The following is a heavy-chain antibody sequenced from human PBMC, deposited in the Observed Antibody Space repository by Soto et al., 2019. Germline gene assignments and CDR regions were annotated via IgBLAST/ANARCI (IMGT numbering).Heavy chain of an antibody. CDR3: ARAGNSYSSGWLWFDP. Sequence: EVQLVESGGGLIQPGGSLRLSCAASGFTVSSNYMSWVRQAPGKGLEWVSVIYSGGSTYYADSVKGRFTISRDNSTNTLYLQMNSLRAEDTAVYYCARAGNSYSSGWLWFDPWGQGTLVTVSS. D-gene: IGHD6-19*01. V-gene: IGHV3-53*01. CDR1: GFTVSSNY. J-gene: IGHJ5*02. CDR2: IYSGGST.